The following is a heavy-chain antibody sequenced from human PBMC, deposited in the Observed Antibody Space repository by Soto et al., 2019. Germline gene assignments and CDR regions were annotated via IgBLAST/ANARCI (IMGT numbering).Heavy chain of an antibody. CDR2: MNPNSGNT. CDR1: GYTFTSYD. V-gene: IGHV1-8*01. D-gene: IGHD3-3*01. J-gene: IGHJ6*02. CDR3: ARVGHSITIFGVVPTYGMDV. Sequence: ASVKVSCKASGYTFTSYDINWVRQATGQGREWMGWMNPNSGNTGYAQKFQGRVTMTRNTSISTAYMELSSLRSEDTAVYYCARVGHSITIFGVVPTYGMDVWGQGXTVTVSS.